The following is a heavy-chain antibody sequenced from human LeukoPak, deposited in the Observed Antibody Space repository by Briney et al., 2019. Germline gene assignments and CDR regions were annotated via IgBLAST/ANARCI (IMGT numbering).Heavy chain of an antibody. V-gene: IGHV4-59*08. J-gene: IGHJ4*02. Sequence: SETLSLTCTVSGGSISSYYWSWIRQPPGKGLEWIGYIYYSGSTNYNPSLKSRVTISVDTSKNQFSLKLSSVTAADTAIYYCARQKGNFDHWGQGTLVTVSS. CDR1: GGSISSYY. CDR3: ARQKGNFDH. CDR2: IYYSGST. D-gene: IGHD3-10*01.